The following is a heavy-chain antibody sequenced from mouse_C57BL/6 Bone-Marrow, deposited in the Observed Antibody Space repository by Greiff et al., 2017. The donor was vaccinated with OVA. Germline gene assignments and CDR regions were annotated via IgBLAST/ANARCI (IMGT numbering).Heavy chain of an antibody. CDR2: IDPETGGT. D-gene: IGHD2-4*01. CDR1: GYTFTDYE. V-gene: IGHV1-15*01. J-gene: IGHJ3*01. CDR3: IWGGLFAY. Sequence: VQLQQSGAELVRPGASVTLSCKASGYTFTDYEMHWVKQTPVHGLEWIGAIDPETGGTAYNQKFKGKAILTADKSSSTAYMELRSLTSEDSAVYYCIWGGLFAYWGQGTLVTVSA.